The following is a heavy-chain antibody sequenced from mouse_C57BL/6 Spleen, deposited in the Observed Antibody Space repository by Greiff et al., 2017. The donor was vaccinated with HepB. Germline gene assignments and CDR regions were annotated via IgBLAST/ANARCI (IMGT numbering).Heavy chain of an antibody. V-gene: IGHV1-50*01. CDR3: ALDSSGYYFDY. D-gene: IGHD3-2*02. CDR1: GYTFTSYW. J-gene: IGHJ2*01. Sequence: QVQLQQPGAELVKPGASVKLSCKASGYTFTSYWMQWVKQRPGQGLEWIGEIDPSDSYTNYNQKFKGKATLTVDTSSSTAYMQLSSLTSEDSAVYYCALDSSGYYFDYWGQGTTLTVSS. CDR2: IDPSDSYT.